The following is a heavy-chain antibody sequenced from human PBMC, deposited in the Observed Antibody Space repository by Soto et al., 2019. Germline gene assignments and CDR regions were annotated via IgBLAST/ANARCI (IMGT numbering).Heavy chain of an antibody. D-gene: IGHD6-6*01. CDR1: SGSIGSGIW. CDR3: ARAARLSPFDC. V-gene: IGHV4-4*02. Sequence: LRETLSLTCAVSSGSIGSGIWLNWVRQPPGKGLEWIGEIYHTGNTNYNPSLKSRVTISVDESKNQFSLKLSSVTAADTAVYFCARAARLSPFDCWGQGILVTVSS. J-gene: IGHJ4*02. CDR2: IYHTGNT.